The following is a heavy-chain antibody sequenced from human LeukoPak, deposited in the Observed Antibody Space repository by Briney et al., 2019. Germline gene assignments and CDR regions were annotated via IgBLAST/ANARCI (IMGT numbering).Heavy chain of an antibody. CDR2: ISYDGSNK. D-gene: IGHD6-19*01. CDR1: GXTFSRYG. Sequence: GGSLRLSCAASGXTFSRYGMHWVRQAPGKGLEWVAVISYDGSNKYYADSVKGRFTISRDNSKNTLYLQMNSLRAEDTAVYYCAKDGDSSGWYYFDYWGQGTLVTVSS. J-gene: IGHJ4*02. CDR3: AKDGDSSGWYYFDY. V-gene: IGHV3-30*18.